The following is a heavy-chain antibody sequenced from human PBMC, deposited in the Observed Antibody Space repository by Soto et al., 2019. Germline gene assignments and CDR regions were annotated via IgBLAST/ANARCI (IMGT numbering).Heavy chain of an antibody. CDR3: ARQMTTLTTFDY. CDR1: GGSISSYY. D-gene: IGHD4-17*01. V-gene: IGHV4-59*01. CDR2: IYYSGST. J-gene: IGHJ4*02. Sequence: SETLSLTCAVSGGSISSYYWSWIRQPPGKGLEWIGYIYYSGSTNYNPSLKSRVTISVDTSKNQFSLKVSSVTAADTAVYYCARQMTTLTTFDYWGQGTLVTVSS.